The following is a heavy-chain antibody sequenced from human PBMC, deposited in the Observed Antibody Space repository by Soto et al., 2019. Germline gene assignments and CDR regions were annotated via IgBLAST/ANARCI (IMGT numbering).Heavy chain of an antibody. V-gene: IGHV1-69*01. CDR2: IIPSFGTA. D-gene: IGHD5-12*01. Sequence: QVQLVQSGAEVKKPGSSVKVSCKASGGTFSSYAISWVRQAPGQGLEWMGGIIPSFGTANYAQKFQGRVTITAAESTSTAYMELSSLRSEDTAVYYCAARRDGYNSGSFDYWGQGPLVTVSP. J-gene: IGHJ4*01. CDR1: GGTFSSYA. CDR3: AARRDGYNSGSFDY.